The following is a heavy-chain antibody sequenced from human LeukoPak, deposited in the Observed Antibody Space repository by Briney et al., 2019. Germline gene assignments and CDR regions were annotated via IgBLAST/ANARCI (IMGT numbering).Heavy chain of an antibody. CDR3: ARAGDWEPLRSLFGWFDP. V-gene: IGHV1-18*01. D-gene: IGHD1-26*01. CDR1: CYTFTRFG. J-gene: IGHJ5*02. Sequence: ASVEDSCKGSCYTFTRFGIRWVGPAAGQGPGGLGCNSAYNGNTNYAQKLQGRVTMTTDTSTSTAYMELRSLRSDDTAVYYCARAGDWEPLRSLFGWFDPWGQGTLVTVSS. CDR2: NSAYNGNT.